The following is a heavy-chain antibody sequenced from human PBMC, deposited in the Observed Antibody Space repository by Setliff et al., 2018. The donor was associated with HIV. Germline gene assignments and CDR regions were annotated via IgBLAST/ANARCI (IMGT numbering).Heavy chain of an antibody. Sequence: ASVKVSCKASGGTFSSYAINWVRQAPGQGREWMGWISSYTGKTKYAQNVQGRVTLTTDTSTSTAYMDLRSLRPDDTAVYYCAKDISASALYYYGMDVWGQGTTVTVSS. V-gene: IGHV1-18*01. CDR2: ISSYTGKT. J-gene: IGHJ6*02. CDR1: GGTFSSYA. D-gene: IGHD6-13*01. CDR3: AKDISASALYYYGMDV.